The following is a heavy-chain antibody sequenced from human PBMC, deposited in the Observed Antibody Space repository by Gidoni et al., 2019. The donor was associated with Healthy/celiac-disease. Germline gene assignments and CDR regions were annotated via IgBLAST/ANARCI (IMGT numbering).Heavy chain of an antibody. Sequence: QVQLVESGGGLVKPGGSLRLSCAASGFTFSDYYMSWIRQAPGKGLEWVSYISSSGSTIYYADSVKGRFTISRDNAKNSLYLQMNSLRAEDTAVYYCARDRCSSTSCYRQYRLPVDPWGQGTLVTVSS. CDR1: GFTFSDYY. CDR3: ARDRCSSTSCYRQYRLPVDP. V-gene: IGHV3-11*01. J-gene: IGHJ5*02. CDR2: ISSSGSTI. D-gene: IGHD2-2*01.